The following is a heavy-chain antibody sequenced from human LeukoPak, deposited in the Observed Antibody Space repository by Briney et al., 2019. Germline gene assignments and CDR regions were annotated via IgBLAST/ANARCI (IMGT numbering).Heavy chain of an antibody. D-gene: IGHD3-16*01. J-gene: IGHJ3*01. CDR3: ARDLVSGAYTFDV. V-gene: IGHV3-48*03. CDR2: ISNSGTTV. Sequence: GGSLRLSCAASGFTFSSFGLNWVRQAPGKGLEWISYISNSGTTVYYADSVRGRFTFSRDNAKNSLYLQMNSLRAEDTGVYYCARDLVSGAYTFDVWGQGTMVTVSS. CDR1: GFTFSSFG.